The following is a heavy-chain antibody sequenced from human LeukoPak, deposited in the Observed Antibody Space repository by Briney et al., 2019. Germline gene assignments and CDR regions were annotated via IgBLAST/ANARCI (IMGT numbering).Heavy chain of an antibody. CDR2: IYYSGST. D-gene: IGHD1-26*01. CDR3: AREGAYSGSYYSWFDP. J-gene: IGHJ5*02. CDR1: GGSISNYY. Sequence: SETLSLTCTVSGGSISNYYWSWIRQPPGKGLEWIGYIYYSGSTKYNPSLKSRVTISVDTSKNQFSLRLSSVTAAGTAVYYCAREGAYSGSYYSWFDPWGQGTLVTVSS. V-gene: IGHV4-59*01.